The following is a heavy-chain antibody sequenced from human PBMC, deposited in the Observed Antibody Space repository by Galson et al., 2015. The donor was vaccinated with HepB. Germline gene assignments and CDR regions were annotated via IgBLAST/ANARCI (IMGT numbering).Heavy chain of an antibody. Sequence: SVKVSCKASGGTFSSYAISWVRQAPGQGLEWMGGIIPIFGTANYAQKFQGRVTITADESTSTAYMELSSLRSEDTAVYYCARAGTYYDFWSGYYGGMDVWGQGTTVTVSS. J-gene: IGHJ6*02. V-gene: IGHV1-69*13. CDR1: GGTFSSYA. CDR3: ARAGTYYDFWSGYYGGMDV. CDR2: IIPIFGTA. D-gene: IGHD3-3*01.